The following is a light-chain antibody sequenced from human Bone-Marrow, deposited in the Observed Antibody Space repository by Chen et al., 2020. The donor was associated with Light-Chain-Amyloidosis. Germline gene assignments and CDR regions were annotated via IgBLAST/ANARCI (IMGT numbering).Light chain of an antibody. CDR1: NIGSTS. Sequence: SSVLTQPSSVSVAPGQTAPIVCGGNNIGSTSVHWSQQTPGQAPLLVVYDDSDRPSGIPERLAGSNSGNTATLTISRVEAGDEADYYCQVWDRSRDRPVFGGGTKLTVL. J-gene: IGLJ3*02. V-gene: IGLV3-21*02. CDR3: QVWDRSRDRPV. CDR2: DDS.